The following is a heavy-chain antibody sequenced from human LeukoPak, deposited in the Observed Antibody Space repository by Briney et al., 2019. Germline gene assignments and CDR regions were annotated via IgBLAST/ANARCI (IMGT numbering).Heavy chain of an antibody. V-gene: IGHV4-34*01. J-gene: IGHJ4*02. CDR1: GGSFSGYY. D-gene: IGHD3-3*01. CDR2: INHSGST. Sequence: SETLSLTCAVYGGSFSGYYWSWIRQPPGKGLEWIGEINHSGSTNYNPSLKSRVTISVDTSKNQFSLKLSSVAAADTAVYYCARGHDFWSGYRRREVDYWGQGTLVTVSS. CDR3: ARGHDFWSGYRRREVDY.